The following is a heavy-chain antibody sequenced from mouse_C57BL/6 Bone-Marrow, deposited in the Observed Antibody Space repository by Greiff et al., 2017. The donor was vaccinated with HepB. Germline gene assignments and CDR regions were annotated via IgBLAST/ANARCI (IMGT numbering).Heavy chain of an antibody. CDR2: INYDGSST. J-gene: IGHJ2*01. Sequence: EVQLVESEGGLVQPGSSMKLSCTASGFTFSDYYMAWVRQVPEKGLEWVANINYDGSSTYYLDSLKSRFIISRDNAKNILYLQRSSLKSEDTATYYCARDLDYFDYWGQGTTLTVSS. V-gene: IGHV5-16*01. CDR3: ARDLDYFDY. CDR1: GFTFSDYY.